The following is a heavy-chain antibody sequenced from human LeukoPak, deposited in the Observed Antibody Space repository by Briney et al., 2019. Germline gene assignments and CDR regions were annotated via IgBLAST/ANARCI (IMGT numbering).Heavy chain of an antibody. CDR2: ISYDGSNK. J-gene: IGHJ4*02. V-gene: IGHV3-30-3*01. D-gene: IGHD2-2*01. CDR3: ARAVGTSCHFDY. CDR1: GFTFSSYA. Sequence: GRSLRLSCAASGFTFSSYAMHWVRQAPGKGLEWVAVISYDGSNKYYADSVKGRFTISRDNSKNTLYLQMNSLRAEDTAVYYCARAVGTSCHFDYWGQGTLVTVSS.